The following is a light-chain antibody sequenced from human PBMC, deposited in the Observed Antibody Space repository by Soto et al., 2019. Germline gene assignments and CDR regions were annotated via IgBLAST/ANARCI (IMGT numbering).Light chain of an antibody. CDR1: QSVSST. J-gene: IGKJ1*01. CDR3: QQRSNSPPWT. Sequence: EIVLTQSPATLSLSPGERATLSCRASQSVSSTLAWYQQRPGQAPRLLIYAASNRATGIPARFSGSGSGTDFTLTISSLEPEDFAVYYCQQRSNSPPWTFGQGTKVEIK. CDR2: AAS. V-gene: IGKV3-11*01.